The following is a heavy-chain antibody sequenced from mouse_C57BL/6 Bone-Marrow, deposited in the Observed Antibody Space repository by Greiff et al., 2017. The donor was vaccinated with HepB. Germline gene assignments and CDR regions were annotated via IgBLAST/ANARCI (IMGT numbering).Heavy chain of an antibody. CDR1: GFTFSDFY. Sequence: EVKLVESGGGLVQSGRSLRLSCATSGFTFSDFYMEWVRQAPGKGLEWIAASRNKANDYTTEYSASVKGRFIVSRDTSQSILYLQMNALRAEDTAIYYCARDAGWSYWYFDVWGTGTTVTVSS. CDR2: SRNKANDYTT. CDR3: ARDAGWSYWYFDV. D-gene: IGHD1-1*02. V-gene: IGHV7-1*01. J-gene: IGHJ1*03.